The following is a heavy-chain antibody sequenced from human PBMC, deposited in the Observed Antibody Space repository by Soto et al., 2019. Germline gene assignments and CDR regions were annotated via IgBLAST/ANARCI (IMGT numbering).Heavy chain of an antibody. V-gene: IGHV3-15*01. CDR2: IKSKTDGGTT. Sequence: GGSLRLSXAASGFTFSNAWMSWVRQAPGKGLEWVGRIKSKTDGGTTDYAARVKGRFTISRDDSKNTLYLQMNSLKTEDTAVHYCTPKVLWDHYYGMDVWGQGTTVTVSS. CDR3: TPKVLWDHYYGMDV. D-gene: IGHD1-26*01. CDR1: GFTFSNAW. J-gene: IGHJ6*02.